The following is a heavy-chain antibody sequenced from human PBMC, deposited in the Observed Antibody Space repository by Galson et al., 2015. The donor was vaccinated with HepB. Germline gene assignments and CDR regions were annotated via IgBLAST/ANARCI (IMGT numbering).Heavy chain of an antibody. CDR2: VRSNANNYAT. J-gene: IGHJ4*02. D-gene: IGHD1-14*01. V-gene: IGHV3-73*01. CDR1: GFTFSGSA. Sequence: SLRLSCAASGFTFSGSALHWVRQASGTGLEWVGRVRSNANNYATAYGASMKGRFTISRDDSKNTSYLQMNNLKTEDTAVYYCQSTDQNPNYWGPGALGSVSS. CDR3: QSTDQNPNY.